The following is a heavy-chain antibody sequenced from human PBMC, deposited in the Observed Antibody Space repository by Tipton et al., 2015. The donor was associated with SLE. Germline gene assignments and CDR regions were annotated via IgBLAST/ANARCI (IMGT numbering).Heavy chain of an antibody. CDR2: IYHSGST. D-gene: IGHD1-26*01. J-gene: IGHJ4*02. CDR3: ARGEGGSYFDY. V-gene: IGHV4-38-2*02. CDR1: GYSISSGYY. Sequence: TLSLTCTVSGYSISSGYYWGWIRQPPGKGLEWIGSIYHSGSTYYNPSPKSRVTISVDTSKNQFSLKLSSVTAADTAVYYCARGEGGSYFDYWGQGTLVTVSS.